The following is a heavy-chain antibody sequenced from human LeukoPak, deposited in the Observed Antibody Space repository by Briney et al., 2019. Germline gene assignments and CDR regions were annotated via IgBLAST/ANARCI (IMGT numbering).Heavy chain of an antibody. CDR1: GGSISSSSYY. J-gene: IGHJ2*01. CDR3: ARVGYCTNGVCYSYDWYFDL. D-gene: IGHD2-8*01. CDR2: IYYSGST. V-gene: IGHV4-39*07. Sequence: PSETLSLTCTVSGGSISSSSYYWGWIRQPPGKGLEWIGSIYYSGSTNYNPSLKSRVTISVDTSKNQFSLKLSSATAADTAVYYCARVGYCTNGVCYSYDWYFDLWGRGTLVTVSS.